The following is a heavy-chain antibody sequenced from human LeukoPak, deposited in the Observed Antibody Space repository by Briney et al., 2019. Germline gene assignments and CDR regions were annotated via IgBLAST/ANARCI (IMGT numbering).Heavy chain of an antibody. CDR3: VKDLGSGWYEAFDI. D-gene: IGHD6-19*01. Sequence: GASVKVSCKASGYTFTGYNIHWRRQPPGQGLQWIGYINPKFGATNYAQKFHGRVTITSDTSISTAYMDLSRLTSDDTALYYCVKDLGSGWYEAFDIWGRGTMVTVSS. J-gene: IGHJ3*02. V-gene: IGHV1-2*02. CDR2: INPKFGAT. CDR1: GYTFTGYN.